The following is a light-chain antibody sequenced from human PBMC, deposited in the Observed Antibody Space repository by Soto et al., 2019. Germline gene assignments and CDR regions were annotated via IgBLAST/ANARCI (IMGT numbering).Light chain of an antibody. CDR1: SSDVGGYNY. J-gene: IGLJ1*01. CDR2: DVS. V-gene: IGLV2-14*01. Sequence: SALTQPASVSESPGQSITISCSGTSSDVGGYNYVSWYQQHPGKAPQVMIYDVSNRPSGVSNRFSGSKSGNTASLTISGLQAEDEADYYCYSYTTSSTYVFGTGTKVTVL. CDR3: YSYTTSSTYV.